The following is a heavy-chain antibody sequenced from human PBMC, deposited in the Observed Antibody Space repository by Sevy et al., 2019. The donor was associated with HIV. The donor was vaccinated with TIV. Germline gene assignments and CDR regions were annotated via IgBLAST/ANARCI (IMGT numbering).Heavy chain of an antibody. V-gene: IGHV1-69*13. Sequence: ASVKVSCKASGGTFSSYAISWVRQAPGQGLEWMGGIIPIFDTANYAQKFQGRVTITADESTSTAYMELSSLRSEDTAVYYCARDGGRVEMATITNYYYGMDVWGQGTTVTVSS. CDR2: IIPIFDTA. D-gene: IGHD5-12*01. CDR1: GGTFSSYA. J-gene: IGHJ6*02. CDR3: ARDGGRVEMATITNYYYGMDV.